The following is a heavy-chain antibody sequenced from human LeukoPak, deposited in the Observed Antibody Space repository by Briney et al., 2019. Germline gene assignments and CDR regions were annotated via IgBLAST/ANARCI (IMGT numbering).Heavy chain of an antibody. CDR3: ARVGSAKYYDSSTYYNDY. J-gene: IGHJ4*02. CDR1: GFTFSSYW. CDR2: IWYDGSNT. V-gene: IGHV3-33*08. D-gene: IGHD3-22*01. Sequence: GGSLRLSCAASGFTFSSYWMSWVRQAPGKGLEWVAVIWYDGSNTYYAASVKGRFTISRDNSKNTLFLQMNSLRAEDTAVYYCARVGSAKYYDSSTYYNDYWGQGTLVTVSS.